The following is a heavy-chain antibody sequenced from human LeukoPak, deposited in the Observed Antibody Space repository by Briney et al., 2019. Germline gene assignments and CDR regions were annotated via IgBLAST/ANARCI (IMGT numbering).Heavy chain of an antibody. CDR1: GGTFSSYA. CDR3: ASSILGAYYFDY. CDR2: IIPIFGTA. J-gene: IGHJ4*02. V-gene: IGHV1-69*05. Sequence: SVKVSCKASGGTFSSYAIRWVRQAPGQGLEWMGGIIPIFGTANYAQKFQGRVTITTDESTSTAYMELSSLRSEDTAAYYCASSILGAYYFDYWGQGTLVTVSS.